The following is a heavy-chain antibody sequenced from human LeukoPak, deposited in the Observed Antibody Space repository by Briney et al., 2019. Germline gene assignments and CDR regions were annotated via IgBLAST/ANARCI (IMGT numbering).Heavy chain of an antibody. CDR3: ARGRRPSGYYSLPSYYFDY. Sequence: KPSETLSLTCAVYGGSFSGYYWSWIRQPPGKGLEWIGEINHSGSTNYNPSLKSRVTISVDTSKNQFSLKLSSVTAADTAVYYCARGRRPSGYYSLPSYYFDYWGQGTLVTVSS. J-gene: IGHJ4*02. CDR1: GGSFSGYY. CDR2: INHSGST. V-gene: IGHV4-34*01. D-gene: IGHD3-22*01.